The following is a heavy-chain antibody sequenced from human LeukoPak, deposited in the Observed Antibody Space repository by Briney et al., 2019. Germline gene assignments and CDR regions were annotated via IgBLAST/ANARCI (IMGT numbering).Heavy chain of an antibody. J-gene: IGHJ6*03. Sequence: GGSLRLSCAASGFTVSSNYMSWVRQAPGKGLEWVSVVYSGGSTYYADSVKGRFTISRDNSKNTLYLQMNGLRAEDTAVYYCARSLIVAYYMDVWGKGTTVTVSS. CDR3: ARSLIVAYYMDV. CDR2: VYSGGST. V-gene: IGHV3-66*02. CDR1: GFTVSSNY. D-gene: IGHD2-15*01.